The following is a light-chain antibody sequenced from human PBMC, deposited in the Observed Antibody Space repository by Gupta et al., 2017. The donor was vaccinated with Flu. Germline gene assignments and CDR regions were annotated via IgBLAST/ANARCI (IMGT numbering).Light chain of an antibody. J-gene: IGLJ1*01. CDR2: TDN. Sequence: GTISCSGDTSNIGRNSVDWYQQLPGAAPKLLIFTDNLRPSGVPDRFSGSKSGTAASLVISGLQSEAEGDYYCASWEDTLRGLYVFGSGTAVTV. V-gene: IGLV1-44*01. CDR3: ASWEDTLRGLYV. CDR1: TSNIGRNS.